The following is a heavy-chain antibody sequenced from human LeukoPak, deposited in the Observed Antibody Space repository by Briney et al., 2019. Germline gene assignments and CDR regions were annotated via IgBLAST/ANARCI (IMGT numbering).Heavy chain of an antibody. CDR2: IRQDVSET. J-gene: IGHJ3*02. CDR1: GFTLSSYW. D-gene: IGHD1-14*01. V-gene: IGHV3-7*03. CDR3: ARSVNRAFDI. Sequence: SGGSLRLSCAASGFTLSSYWMNWVRQIPGKGLEWVAEIRQDVSETYYVDSVKGRFTVSRGNADNSLYLQMNSLRAEDTAIYYCARSVNRAFDIWGQGTMVTVSS.